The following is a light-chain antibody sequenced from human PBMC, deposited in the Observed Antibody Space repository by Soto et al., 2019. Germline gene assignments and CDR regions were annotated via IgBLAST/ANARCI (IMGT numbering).Light chain of an antibody. CDR2: RAS. CDR3: QQYDYWPFT. V-gene: IGKV3-15*01. J-gene: IGKJ3*01. CDR1: QSVSSN. Sequence: EIVMTQSPATLSVSPGERATLSCRASQSVSSNLAWYHQKPGQAPRLLIYRASTRATGIPARFSGGGSGTDFTLTISSLQSEDFAVYYCQQYDYWPFTFGPGTNVDI.